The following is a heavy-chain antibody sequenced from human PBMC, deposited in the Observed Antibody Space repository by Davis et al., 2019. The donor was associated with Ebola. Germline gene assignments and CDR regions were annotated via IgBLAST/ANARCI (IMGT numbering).Heavy chain of an antibody. V-gene: IGHV4-31*03. CDR2: IYYTGFP. Sequence: SETLSLTCTVPGGSISSGGYHWSWIRQRPGKGLEWIASIYYTGFPYYNPSLNSRLTISVDTSKNQFYLKVNSVTAADTAVYYCARVSSSGSYLFDYWGRGTLVTVSS. CDR3: ARVSSSGSYLFDY. CDR1: GGSISSGGYH. J-gene: IGHJ4*02. D-gene: IGHD3-22*01.